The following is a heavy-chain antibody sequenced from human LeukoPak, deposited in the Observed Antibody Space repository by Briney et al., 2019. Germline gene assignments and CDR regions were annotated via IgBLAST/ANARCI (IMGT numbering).Heavy chain of an antibody. J-gene: IGHJ5*02. CDR1: AGSISSSSYY. CDR3: ARQVAAGPKVRWFEP. V-gene: IGHV4-39*01. CDR2: IYYSGST. D-gene: IGHD2-15*01. Sequence: SETLSLTCTVSAGSISSSSYYWGWTRQPPGKGLEWIGNIYYSGSTYYNPSLKSRVPISVDTSKNQFSLKLTSVTATDTAVYYCARQVAAGPKVRWFEPWGQGTLVTVSS.